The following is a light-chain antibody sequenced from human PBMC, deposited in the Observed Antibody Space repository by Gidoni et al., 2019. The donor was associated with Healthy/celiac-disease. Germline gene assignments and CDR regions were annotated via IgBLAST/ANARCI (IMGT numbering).Light chain of an antibody. CDR2: SNN. J-gene: IGLJ2*01. V-gene: IGLV1-44*01. Sequence: QSVLTQPPSAYGTPGQRVTISCSGSSSNIGSNTVNWYQQLPGTAPKLLIYSNNQRPSGVPDRFSGSKSGTSASLAISGLQSEDEADYYCAAWDDSLNGPLFGGGTKLTVL. CDR3: AAWDDSLNGPL. CDR1: SSNIGSNT.